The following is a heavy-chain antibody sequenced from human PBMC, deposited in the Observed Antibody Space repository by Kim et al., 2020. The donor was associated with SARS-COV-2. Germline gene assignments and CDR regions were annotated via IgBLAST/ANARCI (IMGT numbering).Heavy chain of an antibody. V-gene: IGHV4-59*01. J-gene: IGHJ4*02. Sequence: SETLSLTCTVSGGSISSYYWSWIRQPPGKGLEWIGYIYYSGTTNYNPSLKSRVTISVDTSKNQFSLKLSSVTAADTAVYYCARGDYNRGIDYWGQGTLVTVSS. CDR2: IYYSGTT. CDR3: ARGDYNRGIDY. CDR1: GGSISSYY. D-gene: IGHD4-17*01.